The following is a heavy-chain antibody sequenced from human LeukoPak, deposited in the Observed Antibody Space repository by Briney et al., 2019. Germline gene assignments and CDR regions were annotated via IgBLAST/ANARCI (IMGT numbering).Heavy chain of an antibody. J-gene: IGHJ4*02. V-gene: IGHV1-8*03. CDR3: ARDAEALRYFDWPPGY. D-gene: IGHD3-9*01. CDR2: MNPNSGNT. CDR1: GYTFTSYD. Sequence: ASVKVSCKASGYTFTSYDINWVRQATGQGLEWMGWMNPNSGNTGYAQKFQGRVTITRDTSATTAYMELSSLRSEDTAVYYCARDAEALRYFDWPPGYWGQGTLVTVSS.